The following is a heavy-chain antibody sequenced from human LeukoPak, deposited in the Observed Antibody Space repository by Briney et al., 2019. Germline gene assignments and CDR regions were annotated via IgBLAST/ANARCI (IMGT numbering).Heavy chain of an antibody. CDR1: GFTFSSYS. CDR3: ARHEVAVGFDY. J-gene: IGHJ4*02. D-gene: IGHD1-26*01. Sequence: TGGSLRLSCAASGFTFSSYSMNWVRQAPGKGLEWVSSITSSSSYIYYADSVKGRFTISRDNAKNSLFLQMNSLRVEDTAVYYCARHEVAVGFDYWGQGTLVTVSS. V-gene: IGHV3-21*01. CDR2: ITSSSSYI.